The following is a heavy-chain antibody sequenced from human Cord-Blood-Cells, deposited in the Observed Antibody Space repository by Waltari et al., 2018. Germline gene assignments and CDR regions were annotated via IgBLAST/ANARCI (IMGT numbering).Heavy chain of an antibody. Sequence: QLQLVQSGAEVKKPGASWKVTCKASGYTCTSYGISWVRLAPGQGLEWMGWISAYNGNTSYAQKLQGRGTIATDTSTSTGYMELRSLSSNDTAVYYCARVTSVYWYFDLGGRGTLVTVSS. CDR1: GYTCTSYG. V-gene: IGHV1-18*04. D-gene: IGHD3-10*01. CDR2: ISAYNGNT. J-gene: IGHJ2*01. CDR3: ARVTSVYWYFDL.